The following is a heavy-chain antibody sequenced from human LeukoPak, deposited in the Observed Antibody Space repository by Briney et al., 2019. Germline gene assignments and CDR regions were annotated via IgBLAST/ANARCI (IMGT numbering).Heavy chain of an antibody. Sequence: GASVKVSCKASGYTFTSYDINWVRQATGQGLEWMVWMNPNSGNTGYAQKFQGRVTMTRNTSISTAYMELSSLRSEDTAVYYCARRRVKSPRWFDPWGQGTPVTVSS. CDR3: ARRRVKSPRWFDP. J-gene: IGHJ5*02. CDR1: GYTFTSYD. D-gene: IGHD3-22*01. V-gene: IGHV1-8*01. CDR2: MNPNSGNT.